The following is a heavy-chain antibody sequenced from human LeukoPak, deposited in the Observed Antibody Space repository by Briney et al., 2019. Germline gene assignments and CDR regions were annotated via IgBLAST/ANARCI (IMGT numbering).Heavy chain of an antibody. CDR2: IYPGDSDT. V-gene: IGHV5-51*01. CDR3: ARRDSRYYYGMDV. Sequence: GESLKISCKGSGYSFTSYWIGWVPQMPGKGLEWMGIIYPGDSDTRYSPSFQGQVTISADKSISTAYLQWSSLKASDTAMYYCARRDSRYYYGMDVWGQGTTVTVSS. CDR1: GYSFTSYW. J-gene: IGHJ6*02.